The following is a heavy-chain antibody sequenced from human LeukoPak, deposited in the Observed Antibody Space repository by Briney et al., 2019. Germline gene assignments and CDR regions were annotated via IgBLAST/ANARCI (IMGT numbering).Heavy chain of an antibody. CDR2: INPNRGGT. J-gene: IGHJ3*02. D-gene: IGHD6-19*01. V-gene: IGHV1-2*02. CDR1: GYTFTGYY. Sequence: ASVKVSCKASGYTFTGYYMHWVRQAPGQGLEWMGWINPNRGGTNYAQKFQGRVTMTRDTSISTAYMELSRLRSDDTAVYYCARGRSSSGWLRTAADDAFDIWGQGTMVTVSS. CDR3: ARGRSSSGWLRTAADDAFDI.